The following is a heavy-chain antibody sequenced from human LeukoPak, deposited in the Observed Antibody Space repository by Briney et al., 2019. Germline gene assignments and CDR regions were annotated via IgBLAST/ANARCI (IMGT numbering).Heavy chain of an antibody. CDR1: GGSISSGDYY. V-gene: IGHV4-30-4*01. Sequence: SETLSLTCTVSGGSISSGDYYWSWIRQPPGKGLEWIGYIYYSGSTYYNPSLKSRVTISVDTSKDQFSLKLSSVTAADTAVYYCARGRGEWQQLDYWYFDLWGRGTLVTVSS. CDR3: ARGRGEWQQLDYWYFDL. D-gene: IGHD6-13*01. J-gene: IGHJ2*01. CDR2: IYYSGST.